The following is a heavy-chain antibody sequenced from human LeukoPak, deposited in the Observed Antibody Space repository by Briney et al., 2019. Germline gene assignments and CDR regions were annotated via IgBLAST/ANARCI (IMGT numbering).Heavy chain of an antibody. CDR3: ARGLNYGDYVNY. V-gene: IGHV1-46*01. CDR1: GFTFSTYG. CDR2: INPSGGST. D-gene: IGHD4-17*01. J-gene: IGHJ4*02. Sequence: GRSLRLSCAVSGFTFSTYGMHWVRQAPGQGLEWMGIINPSGGSTSYAQKFQGRVTMTRDTSTSTVYMELSSLRSEDTAVYYCARGLNYGDYVNYWGQGTLVTVSS.